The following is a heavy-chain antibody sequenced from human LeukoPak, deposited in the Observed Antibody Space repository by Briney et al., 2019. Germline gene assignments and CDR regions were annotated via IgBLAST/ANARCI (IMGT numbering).Heavy chain of an antibody. CDR2: IRYDGTDK. Sequence: PGGSLRLSCSASGFTFSNYGMHWVRQAPGKGLEWVAFIRYDGTDKYYADSVKGRFTISRDNSKNTLYLQMNSLRPEDTAVYYCAREADAFDIWGQGTMVTVSS. V-gene: IGHV3-30*02. J-gene: IGHJ3*02. CDR1: GFTFSNYG. CDR3: AREADAFDI.